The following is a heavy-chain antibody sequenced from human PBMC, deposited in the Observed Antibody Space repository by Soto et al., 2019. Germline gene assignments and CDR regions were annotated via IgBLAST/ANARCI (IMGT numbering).Heavy chain of an antibody. V-gene: IGHV3-64*01. CDR1: GFTFSAYG. CDR2: IGPDGSRT. CDR3: ARVRCSGGHCYSNYYYMDV. J-gene: IGHJ6*03. D-gene: IGHD2-15*01. Sequence: GGSLRLSCAASGFTFSAYGMHWVRQAPGKGLEYVSAIGPDGSRTYYAKSVKGRFTISRDNSKNTLYLQMGSLRAEDMAVYYCARVRCSGGHCYSNYYYMDVWGKGTTVTVSS.